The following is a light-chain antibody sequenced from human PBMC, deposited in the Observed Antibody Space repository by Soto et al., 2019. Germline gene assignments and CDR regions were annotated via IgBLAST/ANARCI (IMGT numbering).Light chain of an antibody. Sequence: QSVLTQPASVSGSPGQSITISCTGTNNDVGGYKLVSWYQQLPGKAPKLMISEVSNRPSGVSNRFSGSKSGNTASLTISGLQAEDEADYYCSSYTAGGTIFGTGTKLTVL. V-gene: IGLV2-14*02. CDR2: EVS. CDR3: SSYTAGGTI. CDR1: NNDVGGYKL. J-gene: IGLJ1*01.